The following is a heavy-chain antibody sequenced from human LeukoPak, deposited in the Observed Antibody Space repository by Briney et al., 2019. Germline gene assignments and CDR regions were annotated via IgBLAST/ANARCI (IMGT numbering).Heavy chain of an antibody. CDR3: AKDRGSWAGLPNRGFDY. V-gene: IGHV3-73*01. D-gene: IGHD3/OR15-3a*01. CDR1: GFTFSASA. Sequence: PGGSLRLSCAASGFTFSASALHWVRQASGKGLEWVGRIRSKANSYATEYAASLKGRFTISRDDSKNTAYLQMNSLRAEDTAVYYCAKDRGSWAGLPNRGFDYWGQGTLVTVSS. CDR2: IRSKANSYAT. J-gene: IGHJ4*02.